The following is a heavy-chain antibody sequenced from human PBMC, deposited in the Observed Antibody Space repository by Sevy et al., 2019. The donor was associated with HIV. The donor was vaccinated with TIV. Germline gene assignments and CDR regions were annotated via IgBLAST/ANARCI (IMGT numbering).Heavy chain of an antibody. J-gene: IGHJ3*02. V-gene: IGHV3-21*01. CDR3: ARGGSGDRGVNDAFDI. CDR2: ISSSSSYI. Sequence: GGSLRLSCAASGFTFSSYSMNWVRQAPGKGLEWVSSISSSSSYIYYADSVKGRFTISRDNAKNSLYLQMNSLRAEDTAVYYCARGGSGDRGVNDAFDIWGQGTMVTVSS. CDR1: GFTFSSYS. D-gene: IGHD3-10*01.